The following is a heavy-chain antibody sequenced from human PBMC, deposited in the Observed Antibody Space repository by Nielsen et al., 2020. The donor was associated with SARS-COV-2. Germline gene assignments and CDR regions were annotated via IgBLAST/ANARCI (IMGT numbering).Heavy chain of an antibody. D-gene: IGHD3-3*01. V-gene: IGHV1-24*01. CDR3: ATDRTRYYDFWSGYSAGDAFDI. CDR2: FDPEDGET. CDR1: GYTLTELS. J-gene: IGHJ3*02. Sequence: ASVKVPCKVSGYTLTELSMHWVRQAPGKGLEWMGGFDPEDGETIYAQKFQGRVTMTEDTSTDTAYMELSSLRSEDTAVYYCATDRTRYYDFWSGYSAGDAFDIWGQGTMVTVSS.